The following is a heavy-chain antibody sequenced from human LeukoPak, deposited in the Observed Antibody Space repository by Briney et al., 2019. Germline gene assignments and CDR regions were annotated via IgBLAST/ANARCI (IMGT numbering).Heavy chain of an antibody. D-gene: IGHD3-22*01. CDR1: GFTFRTYW. CDR3: ARGPYYYDSSGYYPPDY. CDR2: INTDGRTT. V-gene: IGHV3-74*01. Sequence: GGSLRLSCAASGFTFRTYWMHWVRQAPGKGLVWVSRINTDGRTTNYADSVKGRFTISRDNAKNTLYLQMNSLRAEDTAVYYCARGPYYYDSSGYYPPDYWGQGTLVTVSS. J-gene: IGHJ4*02.